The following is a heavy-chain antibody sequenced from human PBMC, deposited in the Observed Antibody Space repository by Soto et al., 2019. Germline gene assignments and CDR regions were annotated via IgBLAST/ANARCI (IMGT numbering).Heavy chain of an antibody. CDR2: MNPNSGNT. CDR3: ASERTGPTSMDV. Sequence: QVQLVQSGAEVKKPGASVKVSCKASGYTFTSYDINWVRQATGQGLEWMGWMNPNSGNTGYAQKFRGRVTMTRNTSMRTAYMELSSLRSEATAVYYRASERTGPTSMDVWGQGTTVTVSS. J-gene: IGHJ6*02. CDR1: GYTFTSYD. V-gene: IGHV1-8*01. D-gene: IGHD1-1*01.